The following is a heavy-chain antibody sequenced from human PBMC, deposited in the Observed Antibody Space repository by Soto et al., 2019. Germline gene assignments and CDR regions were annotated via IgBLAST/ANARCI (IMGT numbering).Heavy chain of an antibody. D-gene: IGHD2-21*02. V-gene: IGHV3-30-3*01. CDR2: ISYDGSNK. J-gene: IGHJ6*02. CDR3: ARVIGVVVTATLPYYYGMDV. CDR1: GFTFSSYA. Sequence: QVQLVESGGGVVQPGRSLRLSCAASGFTFSSYAMHWVRQAPGKGLEWVAVISYDGSNKYYADSVKGRFTISRDNSKNTLYLQMNSLRAEDTAVYYCARVIGVVVTATLPYYYGMDVWGQGTTVTVSS.